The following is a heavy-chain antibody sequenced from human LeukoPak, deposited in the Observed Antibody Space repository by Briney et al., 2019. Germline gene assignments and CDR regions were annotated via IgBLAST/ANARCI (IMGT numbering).Heavy chain of an antibody. CDR3: ARDGTAMADDAFDI. D-gene: IGHD5-18*01. V-gene: IGHV3-48*02. CDR1: GFTFRNYA. CDR2: ISSSSSTI. J-gene: IGHJ3*02. Sequence: GGSLRLSCAASGFTFRNYAMSWVRQAPGKGLEWVSYISSSSSTIYYADSVKGRFTISRDNAKNSLYLQMNSLRDEDTAVYYCARDGTAMADDAFDIWGQGTMVTVSS.